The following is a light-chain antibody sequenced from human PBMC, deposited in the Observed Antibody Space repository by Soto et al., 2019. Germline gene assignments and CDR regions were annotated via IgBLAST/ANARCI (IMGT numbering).Light chain of an antibody. CDR1: QSVSSN. CDR2: GAS. Sequence: EIVMTQSPATLSLSPGERATLSCRASQSVSSNLAWFQQKPGQAPRLLIYGASTRATGIPARFSCSGSGTEFTLTISSLQSEDFAVYYCQQYNNWPPITFGQGTRLEIK. CDR3: QQYNNWPPIT. J-gene: IGKJ5*01. V-gene: IGKV3-15*01.